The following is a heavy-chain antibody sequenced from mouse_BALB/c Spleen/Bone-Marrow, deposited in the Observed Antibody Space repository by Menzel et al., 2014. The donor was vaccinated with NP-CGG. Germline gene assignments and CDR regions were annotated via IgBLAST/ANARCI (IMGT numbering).Heavy chain of an antibody. CDR3: ARLNYYGNLFV. J-gene: IGHJ1*01. D-gene: IGHD1-1*01. V-gene: IGHV4-1*02. CDR2: INPDSSTI. CDR1: GFDFXRFW. Sequence: EVQRVESGGGLVQPGGSLKLSCAASGFDFXRFWMSWVRQAPGKGLEWIGEINPDSSTINYTPSLKDKFIISRDNAKNTLYLQMSKVRSEDTALYYCARLNYYGNLFVWGAGTTVTVSS.